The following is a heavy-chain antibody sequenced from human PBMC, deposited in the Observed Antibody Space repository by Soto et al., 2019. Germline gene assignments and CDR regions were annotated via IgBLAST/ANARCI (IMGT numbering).Heavy chain of an antibody. CDR1: GFTFSSYA. V-gene: IGHV3-23*01. CDR3: AKGGYCSGGSCYYNWFDP. D-gene: IGHD2-15*01. CDR2: ISGSGGST. J-gene: IGHJ5*02. Sequence: PGGSLRLSCAASGFTFSSYAMSWVRQAPGKGLEWVSAISGSGGSTYYADSVKGRFTISRDNSKNTLYLQMNSLRAEDTAVYYCAKGGYCSGGSCYYNWFDPWGQGTLVTVSS.